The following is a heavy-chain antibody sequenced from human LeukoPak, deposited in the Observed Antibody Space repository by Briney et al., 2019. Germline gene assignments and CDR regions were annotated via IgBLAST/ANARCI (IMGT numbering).Heavy chain of an antibody. CDR1: GFTFSTYS. Sequence: GGSLRLSCAASGFTFSTYSMHWVRQAPGKGLEYVSAISSNGDRTYYANSVKGRFTISRDNSKNTLFLQMGSLRAEDMAMYYCARSRWLDRHYYYYRDVWGKGTTVTVSS. CDR3: ARSRWLDRHYYYYRDV. CDR2: ISSNGDRT. D-gene: IGHD5-12*01. V-gene: IGHV3-64*01. J-gene: IGHJ6*03.